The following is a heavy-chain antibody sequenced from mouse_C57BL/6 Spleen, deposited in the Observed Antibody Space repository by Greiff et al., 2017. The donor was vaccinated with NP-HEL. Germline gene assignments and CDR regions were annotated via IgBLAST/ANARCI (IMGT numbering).Heavy chain of an antibody. CDR3: ARPYYGYDGYAMDY. CDR2: IYPGSGNT. V-gene: IGHV1-66*01. Sequence: VQLQQSGPELVKPGASVKISCKASGYSFTSFYIHWVKQRPGQGLEWIGWIYPGSGNTKYNEKCKGKATLTADTSSSTAYMQLSSLTSEDSAVYYCARPYYGYDGYAMDYWGQGTSVTVSS. CDR1: GYSFTSFY. D-gene: IGHD2-9*01. J-gene: IGHJ4*01.